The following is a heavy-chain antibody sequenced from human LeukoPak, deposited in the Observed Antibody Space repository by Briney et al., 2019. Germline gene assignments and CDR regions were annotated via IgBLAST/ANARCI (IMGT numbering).Heavy chain of an antibody. V-gene: IGHV1-69*01. CDR1: GGTFSSYA. D-gene: IGHD1-26*01. Sequence: SVKVSCKASGGTFSSYAISWVRQAPGQGLEWMGGIIPIFGTANYAQKFQGRVTITADESTSTAYMELSSLRSEDTAVYYCARVESGSYWEYNWFDPWGQGTLVTVSS. CDR3: ARVESGSYWEYNWFDP. CDR2: IIPIFGTA. J-gene: IGHJ5*02.